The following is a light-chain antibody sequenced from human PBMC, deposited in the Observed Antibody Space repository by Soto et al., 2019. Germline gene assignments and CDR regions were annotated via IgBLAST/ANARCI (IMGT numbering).Light chain of an antibody. J-gene: IGKJ1*01. Sequence: EIVLTXSPGTLSLSPXXXXTLSCRASQSISGTFFAWYQHKPGQAPRVLIYGATRRATGIQYSFSGSGSRTDFTLTIKRLEPEDVALYYYHQYDSGLTFGQGTKVEMK. CDR3: HQYDSGLT. CDR2: GAT. V-gene: IGKV3-20*01. CDR1: QSISGTF.